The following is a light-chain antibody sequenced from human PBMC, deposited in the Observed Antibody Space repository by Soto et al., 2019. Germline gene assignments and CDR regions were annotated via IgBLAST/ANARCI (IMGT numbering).Light chain of an antibody. CDR3: QQYGHSPLT. CDR1: QTVSGSY. V-gene: IGKV3-20*01. Sequence: ENVLTQSPGTLSLSPGERATLSCRASQTVSGSYVAWYQQKPGQTPRLLIYGASSRATGIPDRFSGSGSGTDFTLTISRLEPEDFAVYHCQQYGHSPLTFGGGTKVEIK. CDR2: GAS. J-gene: IGKJ4*01.